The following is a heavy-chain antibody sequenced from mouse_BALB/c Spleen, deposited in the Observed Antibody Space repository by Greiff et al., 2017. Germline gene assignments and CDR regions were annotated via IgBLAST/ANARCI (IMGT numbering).Heavy chain of an antibody. CDR1: GYSITSDYA. J-gene: IGHJ4*01. CDR3: ARIYYYGSSYAMDY. CDR2: ISYSGST. V-gene: IGHV3-2*02. Sequence: EVQLLESGPGLVKPSQSLSLTCTVTGYSITSDYAWNWIRQFPGNKLEWMGYISYSGSTSYNPSLKSRISITRDTSKNQFFLQLNSVTTEDTATYYCARIYYYGSSYAMDYWGQGTSVTVSS. D-gene: IGHD1-1*01.